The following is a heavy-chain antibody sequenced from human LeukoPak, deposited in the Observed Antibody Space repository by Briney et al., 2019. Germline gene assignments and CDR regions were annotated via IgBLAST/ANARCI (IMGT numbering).Heavy chain of an antibody. CDR1: GYSISSGYY. CDR3: ARHYTWIVRDDAFDI. Sequence: PSETLSLTCAVSGYSISSGYYWGWIRQPPGKGLEWIGSVYHSGSTYYNPSLKSRVTISVDTSKNQFSLRLSSVTAADTAVYYCARHYTWIVRDDAFDIWGQGTMVTVSS. J-gene: IGHJ3*02. CDR2: VYHSGST. V-gene: IGHV4-38-2*01. D-gene: IGHD3-3*01.